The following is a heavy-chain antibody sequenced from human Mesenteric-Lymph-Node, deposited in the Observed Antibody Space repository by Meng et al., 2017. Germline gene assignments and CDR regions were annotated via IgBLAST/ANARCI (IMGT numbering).Heavy chain of an antibody. CDR2: IKSNTDYGTT. D-gene: IGHD3-22*01. J-gene: IGHJ4*02. CDR3: TTDRIHQQLVKYFDH. Sequence: GGSLRLSCVGSGFTFSNAWMSWVRQAPGKGLEWVGRIKSNTDYGTTDYAAPVKGRFTISRDDSKNTLFLHINGLKTEDTAVYYCTTDRIHQQLVKYFDHWGQGTLVTVSS. V-gene: IGHV3-15*01. CDR1: GFTFSNAW.